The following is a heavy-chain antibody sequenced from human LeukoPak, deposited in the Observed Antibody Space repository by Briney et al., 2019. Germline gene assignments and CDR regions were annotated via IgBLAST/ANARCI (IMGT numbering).Heavy chain of an antibody. V-gene: IGHV4-39*01. Sequence: SETLSLTCTVSGGSISSSSYYWGWIRQSPGTGLEWIGEINYSGSTNYNPSLKSRVTISIDTSKNQFSLELRSVTAADAAVYFCARWKALKYDAPGGYDSWGQGTLVTVSS. J-gene: IGHJ4*02. D-gene: IGHD3-16*01. CDR2: INYSGST. CDR1: GGSISSSSYY. CDR3: ARWKALKYDAPGGYDS.